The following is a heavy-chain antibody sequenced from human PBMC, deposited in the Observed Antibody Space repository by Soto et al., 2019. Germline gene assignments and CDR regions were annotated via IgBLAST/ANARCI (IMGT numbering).Heavy chain of an antibody. CDR1: GGSMSPYY. J-gene: IGHJ4*02. V-gene: IGHV4-59*08. CDR3: ARNDYYGLVDY. CDR2: IYYSGTT. D-gene: IGHD3-10*01. Sequence: ASETLSLTYTVSGGSMSPYYWSWIRQPPGKGLEWIGYIYYSGTTSYNPSLKSRVTISLDTSKNQFSLKLSSLTAADTAVYYCARNDYYGLVDYWGLGTLVTVSS.